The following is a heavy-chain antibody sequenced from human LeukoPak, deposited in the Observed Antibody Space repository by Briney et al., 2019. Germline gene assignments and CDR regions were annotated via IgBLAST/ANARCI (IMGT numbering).Heavy chain of an antibody. D-gene: IGHD3-3*01. CDR1: GGSLSSGDYY. Sequence: PSQTLSLTCTVSGGSLSSGDYYWSWIRQPPGKGLEWIGYIYYSGSTYYNPSLKSRVTISVDTSKNQFSLKLSSVTAADTAVYYCARDRDFWSGSGVDYMDVWGKGTTVTVSS. V-gene: IGHV4-30-4*08. CDR3: ARDRDFWSGSGVDYMDV. CDR2: IYYSGST. J-gene: IGHJ6*03.